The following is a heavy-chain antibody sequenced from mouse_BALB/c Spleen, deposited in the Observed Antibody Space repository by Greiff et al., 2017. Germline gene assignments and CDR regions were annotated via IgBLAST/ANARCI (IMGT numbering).Heavy chain of an antibody. CDR3: ARFGYGNYGYAMDY. J-gene: IGHJ4*01. D-gene: IGHD2-10*02. CDR2: IDPYNGGT. V-gene: IGHV1S135*01. CDR1: GYAFTSYN. Sequence: VQLKQSGPELVKPGASVKVSCKASGYAFTSYNMYWVKQSHGKSLEWIGYIDPYNGGTSYNQKFKGKATLTVDKSSSTAYMHLNSLTSEDSAVYYCARFGYGNYGYAMDYWGQGTSVTVSS.